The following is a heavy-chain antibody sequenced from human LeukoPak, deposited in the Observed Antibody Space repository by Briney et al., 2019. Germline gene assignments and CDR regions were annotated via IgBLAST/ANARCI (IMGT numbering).Heavy chain of an antibody. J-gene: IGHJ6*03. CDR1: GYSISSGYY. D-gene: IGHD6-13*01. V-gene: IGHV4-38-2*02. Sequence: SETLSLACTVSGYSISSGYYWGWIRQPPGKGLEWIGSISHSGSTYYNPSLKSRVTISVDTSENQFSLKLNSVTAADTAVYYCARRAADPHYLYMDVWGNGTTVTVSS. CDR2: ISHSGST. CDR3: ARRAADPHYLYMDV.